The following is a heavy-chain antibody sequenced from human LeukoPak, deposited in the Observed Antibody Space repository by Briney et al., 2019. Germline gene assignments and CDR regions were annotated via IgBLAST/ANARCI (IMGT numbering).Heavy chain of an antibody. J-gene: IGHJ1*01. CDR3: ASTAIGWFGELLSYFQH. V-gene: IGHV4-59*02. D-gene: IGHD3-10*01. Sequence: PSETLSLTCTVSGGSVSSYYWSWIRQPPGKGLEWIGYIYYSGSTNYKPSLKSRGTISVDTPKNQFSLKLSSVTAADTAVYYCASTAIGWFGELLSYFQHWGQGTLVTVSS. CDR2: IYYSGST. CDR1: GGSVSSYY.